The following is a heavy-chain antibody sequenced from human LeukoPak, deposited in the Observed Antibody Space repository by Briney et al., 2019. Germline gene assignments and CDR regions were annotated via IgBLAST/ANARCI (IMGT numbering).Heavy chain of an antibody. CDR3: ARGTYYDSAPRAFDV. J-gene: IGHJ3*01. Sequence: SETLSLTCTVSGDSISSASHYWSWLRQPAGKAPEWIGRIYTTETTSYNPSLKTRVTISLDRSKNQFSLNLSSVIAADTAVYYCARGTYYDSAPRAFDVWGQGTMVSVSS. CDR2: IYTTETT. D-gene: IGHD3-3*01. V-gene: IGHV4-61*02. CDR1: GDSISSASHY.